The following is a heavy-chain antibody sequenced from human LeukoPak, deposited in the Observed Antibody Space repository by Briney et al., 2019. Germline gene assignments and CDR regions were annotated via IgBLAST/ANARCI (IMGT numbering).Heavy chain of an antibody. V-gene: IGHV3-7*03. J-gene: IGHJ4*02. CDR3: ASRLFD. Sequence: GGSLRLSCAASGFTFSSYRMNWARQAPGKGLEWVASINHNGNVNYYVDSVKGRFTISRDNAKNSLYLQMNSLRAEDTAVYYCASRLFDWGQGTLVTVSS. D-gene: IGHD3-3*01. CDR1: GFTFSSYR. CDR2: INHNGNVN.